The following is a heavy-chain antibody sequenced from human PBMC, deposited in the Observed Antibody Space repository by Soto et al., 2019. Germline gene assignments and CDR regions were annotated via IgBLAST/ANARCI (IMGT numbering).Heavy chain of an antibody. CDR1: GYTFTSHG. J-gene: IGHJ5*02. D-gene: IGHD3-10*01. CDR2: INPNSGNK. CDR3: TRDAISMVRGTDNWFDP. V-gene: IGHV1-18*04. Sequence: ASVKVSCKTSGYTFTSHGISWVRQAPGQGLEWMGWINPNSGNKHFAQKVQGRLSLTTDTSTTTAYMELTSLRADDTAVYYCTRDAISMVRGTDNWFDPWGQGTLVTVSS.